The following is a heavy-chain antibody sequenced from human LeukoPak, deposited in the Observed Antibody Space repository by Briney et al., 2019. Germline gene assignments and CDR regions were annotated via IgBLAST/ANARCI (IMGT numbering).Heavy chain of an antibody. D-gene: IGHD3-9*01. CDR2: MNPNSGNT. CDR3: ARVRARYFDWLLYY. CDR1: GYTFTSYD. J-gene: IGHJ4*02. V-gene: IGHV1-8*01. Sequence: ASVKVSCKASGYTFTSYDINWVRQATGQGLEWRGWMNPNSGNTGYAQKFQGRVTMTRNTSISTAYMELSSLRSEDTAVYYCARVRARYFDWLLYYWGQGTLVTVSS.